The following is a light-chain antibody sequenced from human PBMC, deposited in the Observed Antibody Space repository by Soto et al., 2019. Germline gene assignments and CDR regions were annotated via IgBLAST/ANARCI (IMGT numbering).Light chain of an antibody. V-gene: IGLV1-36*01. J-gene: IGLJ1*01. CDR3: AAWDDSLNGYV. CDR1: SSNIGNNA. CDR2: YND. Sequence: HSVLTQSPSVSEAPRQRVTISCFGSSSNIGNNAVNWYQQLPGKAPKLLMYYNDLLPSGVSDRFSGSKSGTSASLAISGLQSEDEAEYYCAAWDDSLNGYVFGTATKLTVL.